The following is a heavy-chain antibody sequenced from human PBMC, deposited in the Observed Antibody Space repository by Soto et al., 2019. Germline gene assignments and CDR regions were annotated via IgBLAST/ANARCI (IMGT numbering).Heavy chain of an antibody. CDR2: IYSGGRT. Sequence: VGSLRLFCAAPGFTVSRNYMSWVRQSQGQGLEWVSVIYSGGRTYYADSVKGRFTISRDNSKNTLYLQMNSLRAEDTAVYYCARVLGSYYGSGSYLEDVWGQGTTVTVSS. D-gene: IGHD3-10*01. J-gene: IGHJ6*02. V-gene: IGHV3-66*01. CDR3: ARVLGSYYGSGSYLEDV. CDR1: GFTVSRNY.